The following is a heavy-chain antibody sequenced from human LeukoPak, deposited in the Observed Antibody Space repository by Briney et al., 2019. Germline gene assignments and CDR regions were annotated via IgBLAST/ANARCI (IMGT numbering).Heavy chain of an antibody. D-gene: IGHD6-19*01. CDR2: TYFRSKWYA. CDR3: GRGGWYVLQ. Sequence: SQTLSLTCAISGDSVSSNIAAWDWIRQSPSRGLEWLGRTYFRSKWYADYAVSVNSRITISPDTSKNQFSLQLNSVTPEDTAVYYCGRGGWYVLQWGQGTLVTVSS. J-gene: IGHJ4*02. V-gene: IGHV6-1*01. CDR1: GDSVSSNIAA.